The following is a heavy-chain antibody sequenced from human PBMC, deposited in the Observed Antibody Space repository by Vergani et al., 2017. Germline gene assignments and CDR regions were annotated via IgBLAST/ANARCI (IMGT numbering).Heavy chain of an antibody. J-gene: IGHJ4*01. CDR2: ISASGAPT. V-gene: IGHV3-23*04. D-gene: IGHD1-20*01. CDR3: AIAYGRYDWFDY. Sequence: EVQLVESGGGLVQPGGSLRLSCTASGFIFSTYAMSWVRPAPGKGLEWVSGISASGAPTYYADSVKGRVTISRDNSKNTLYLQMNSLRVEDTAVYYCAIAYGRYDWFDYWGQRTLVTVSS. CDR1: GFIFSTYA.